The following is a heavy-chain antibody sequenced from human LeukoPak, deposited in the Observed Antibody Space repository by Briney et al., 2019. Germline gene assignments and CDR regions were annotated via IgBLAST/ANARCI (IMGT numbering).Heavy chain of an antibody. V-gene: IGHV3-21*05. Sequence: PGGSLRLSCSASGLNFRSYTMHWVRQAPGKGLEWVAYIRYIGRHKYYADSVRGRFTISRDNAENSLYLQMNRLRGEDTAIYYCVRVHAAADGTCLDYWGQGTLVTVSS. CDR3: VRVHAAADGTCLDY. D-gene: IGHD6-13*01. CDR1: GLNFRSYT. CDR2: IRYIGRHK. J-gene: IGHJ4*02.